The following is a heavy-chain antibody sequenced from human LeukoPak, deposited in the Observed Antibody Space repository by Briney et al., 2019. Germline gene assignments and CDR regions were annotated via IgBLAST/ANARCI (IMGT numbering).Heavy chain of an antibody. J-gene: IGHJ6*02. CDR3: ASSPGTAVVYYYYGMDV. CDR2: IYSGGST. D-gene: IGHD5-18*01. CDR1: GFTVSSNY. V-gene: IGHV3-53*01. Sequence: PGGSLSLSCAASGFTVSSNYMSWVRQAPGKGLEWVSVIYSGGSTYYADSVKGRFTISRDNSKNTLYLQMNSLRAEDTAVYYCASSPGTAVVYYYYGMDVWGQGTTVTVSS.